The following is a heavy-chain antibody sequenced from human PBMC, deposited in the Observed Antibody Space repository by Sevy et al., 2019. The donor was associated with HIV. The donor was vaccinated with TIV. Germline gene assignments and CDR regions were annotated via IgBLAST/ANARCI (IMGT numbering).Heavy chain of an antibody. V-gene: IGHV4-39*01. J-gene: IGHJ4*02. CDR3: ARQGGLVDRAFDY. Sequence: KQPETLSLTCTVSGVSISSSSYDWGWIRQPPGKGLEWIASFFFTGSTYYNPSLKSRVTISVDTSNNQCSLKLNSVTAADTALYYCARQGGLVDRAFDYWGQGTLVTVSS. CDR1: GVSISSSSYD. CDR2: FFFTGST. D-gene: IGHD3-10*01.